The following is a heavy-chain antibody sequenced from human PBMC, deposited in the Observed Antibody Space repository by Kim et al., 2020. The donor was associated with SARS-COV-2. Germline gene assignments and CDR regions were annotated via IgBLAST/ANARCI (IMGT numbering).Heavy chain of an antibody. CDR2: VSHTGTT. J-gene: IGHJ6*02. D-gene: IGHD6-19*01. V-gene: IGHV4-39*01. CDR3: ARRTQWTASGWGDNMVV. Sequence: SKTLSLSCTVSGGSITSSGSYWVWLRQTPGKGLEHIATVSHTGTTYYNPLLKSRVTISVDTSKNQFSLRVTSVTATDTALYYCARRTQWTASGWGDNMVVWGQGTAVTVSS. CDR1: GGSITSSGSY.